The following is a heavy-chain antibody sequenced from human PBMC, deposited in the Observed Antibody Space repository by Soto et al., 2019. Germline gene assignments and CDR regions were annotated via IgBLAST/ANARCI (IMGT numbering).Heavy chain of an antibody. CDR1: GFTFSSYA. CDR2: ISGSGGST. D-gene: IGHD5-18*01. V-gene: IGHV3-23*01. J-gene: IGHJ6*02. Sequence: GGSLRLSCAASGFTFSSYAMSWVRQAPGKGLEWVSAISGSGGSTYYADSVKGRFTISRDNSKNTLYLQMNSLRAEDTAVYYCAKVHTGMGYYYYGMDVWGQGTTVTVSS. CDR3: AKVHTGMGYYYYGMDV.